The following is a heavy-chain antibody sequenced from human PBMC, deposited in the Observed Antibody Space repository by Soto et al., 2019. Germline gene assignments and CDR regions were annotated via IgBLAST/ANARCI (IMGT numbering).Heavy chain of an antibody. Sequence: GGSLRLSCAVSGFTFSSYAMNWVRQAPGKGLEWVSGISGSGGSTYYPDSVKGRFTISRDNSKNTLYLQMNSLRADDTAVYYCAKDSSKVVPFYAPRPGPQGYWGQGTLVTVSS. CDR2: ISGSGGST. V-gene: IGHV3-23*01. J-gene: IGHJ4*02. CDR1: GFTFSSYA. D-gene: IGHD6-6*01. CDR3: AKDSSKVVPFYAPRPGPQGY.